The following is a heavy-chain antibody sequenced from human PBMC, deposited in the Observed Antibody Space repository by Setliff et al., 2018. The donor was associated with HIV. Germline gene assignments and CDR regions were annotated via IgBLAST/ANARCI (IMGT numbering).Heavy chain of an antibody. CDR1: GYTFTSYD. J-gene: IGHJ5*01. D-gene: IGHD3-10*01. Sequence: ASVKVSCKASGYTFTSYDVNWVRQATGQGLEWMGWMNPNSGNTGYAQKFQGRVTMTRDTSATIAYMELSSLTSEYTALYFCARTDYDSGKSVLDSWGQGTLVTVSS. V-gene: IGHV1-8*02. CDR3: ARTDYDSGKSVLDS. CDR2: MNPNSGNT.